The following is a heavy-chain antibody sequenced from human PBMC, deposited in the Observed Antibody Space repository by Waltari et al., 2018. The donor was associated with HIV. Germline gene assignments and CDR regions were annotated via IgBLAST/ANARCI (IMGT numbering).Heavy chain of an antibody. J-gene: IGHJ6*02. Sequence: EVQLLESGGGLVQPGGSLRLSCGACGLSVVGKYMSWVGVWPGKGLQWVSVLYNEGRTQYIDSVKGRLTIFRDNSKNALYLQMNSLRVDDTAVYYCARMKRSYGSGQARYFYFGMDVWGQGTTVIVSS. D-gene: IGHD3-10*01. CDR1: GLSVVGKY. CDR3: ARMKRSYGSGQARYFYFGMDV. V-gene: IGHV3-53*01. CDR2: LYNEGRT.